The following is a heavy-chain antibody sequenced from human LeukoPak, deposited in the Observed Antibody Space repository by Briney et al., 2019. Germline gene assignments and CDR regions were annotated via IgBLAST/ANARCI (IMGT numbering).Heavy chain of an antibody. J-gene: IGHJ5*02. CDR1: GYSFTSYW. V-gene: IGHV5-51*01. Sequence: GESLKISCKGSGYSFTSYWIGWVRQMPGKGLEFMGIIYPGDSDTRYSPSFQGQVTISVDKSINTAYLQWSSLKASDSAMYYCARRGSADTFFDPWGQGTLVTVSS. CDR3: ARRGSADTFFDP. D-gene: IGHD6-25*01. CDR2: IYPGDSDT.